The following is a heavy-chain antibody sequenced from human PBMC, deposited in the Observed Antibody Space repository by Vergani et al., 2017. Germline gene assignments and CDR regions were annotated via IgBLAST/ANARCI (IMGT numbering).Heavy chain of an antibody. CDR2: ISWNSGSI. V-gene: IGHV3-9*01. CDR3: GKVGAMIGPDAFDI. D-gene: IGHD3-22*01. Sequence: EVQLVESGGGLVQPGRSLRLSCAASGFTFDDYAMHWVRQAPGKGLEWVSGISWNSGSIGYADSVKGRFTISRDNAHNYLYLQMNSLRAEDTALYYCGKVGAMIGPDAFDIWGQGTMVTVSS. CDR1: GFTFDDYA. J-gene: IGHJ3*02.